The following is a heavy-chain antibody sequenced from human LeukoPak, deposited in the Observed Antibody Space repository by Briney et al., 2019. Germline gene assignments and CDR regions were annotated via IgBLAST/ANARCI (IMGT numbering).Heavy chain of an antibody. J-gene: IGHJ4*02. CDR3: ARTEEYCGGDCYPDY. Sequence: SVKVSCKASGGTFSSYAISWVRQAPGQGLEWMGRIIPILGIANYAQEFQGRVTITADKSTSTAYMELSSLRSEDTAVYYCARTEEYCGGDCYPDYWGQGTLVTVSS. CDR2: IIPILGIA. V-gene: IGHV1-69*04. D-gene: IGHD2-21*02. CDR1: GGTFSSYA.